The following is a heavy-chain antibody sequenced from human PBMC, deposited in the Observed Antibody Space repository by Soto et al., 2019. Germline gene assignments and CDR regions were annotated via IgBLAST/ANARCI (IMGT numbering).Heavy chain of an antibody. J-gene: IGHJ4*02. CDR2: IKQDGSEK. D-gene: IGHD4-17*01. Sequence: GGSLRLSCAASGFIFSDYWMSWVRQAPGKGLEWVANIKQDGSEKYYVGSVKGRFTISRDNARNSLYLQMNSLRAEDTAVYYCARDLNDSRDGKNYWGPGVLVTVFS. CDR3: ARDLNDSRDGKNY. V-gene: IGHV3-7*01. CDR1: GFIFSDYW.